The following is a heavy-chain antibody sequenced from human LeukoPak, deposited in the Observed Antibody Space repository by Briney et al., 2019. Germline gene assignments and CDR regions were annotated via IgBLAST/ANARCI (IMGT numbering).Heavy chain of an antibody. V-gene: IGHV4-39*01. CDR2: IYYSGST. D-gene: IGHD3-22*01. CDR1: GGSISSSSYY. J-gene: IGHJ4*02. Sequence: SETLSLTCTVSGGSISSSSYYWGWIRQPPGKGLEWIGSIYYSGSTYYNPSLKSRVTISVDTSKNQFSLKLSSVTAADTAVYYCARQGYYYDSSGEGYYLDYWGQGTLVTVSS. CDR3: ARQGYYYDSSGEGYYLDY.